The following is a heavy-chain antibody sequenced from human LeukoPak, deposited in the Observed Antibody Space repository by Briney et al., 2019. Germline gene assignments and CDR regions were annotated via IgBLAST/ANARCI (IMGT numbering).Heavy chain of an antibody. V-gene: IGHV1-18*01. D-gene: IGHD3-22*01. Sequence: ASVKVSCKASGYTFTNYGISWVRQAPRQGLEWMGWISAYNGNTNYSQKLQGRVTLTTDTSTSTAYMELRSLRSDDTAVYFCARHLYYYDTSGCYYPAFWGQGTLVTVSS. J-gene: IGHJ4*02. CDR1: GYTFTNYG. CDR2: ISAYNGNT. CDR3: ARHLYYYDTSGCYYPAF.